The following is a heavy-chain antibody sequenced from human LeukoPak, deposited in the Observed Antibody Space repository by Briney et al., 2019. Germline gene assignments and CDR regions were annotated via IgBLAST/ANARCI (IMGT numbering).Heavy chain of an antibody. J-gene: IGHJ4*02. CDR1: GFTLGNAW. CDR3: TPLDY. Sequence: GGSLGLPCAAPGFTLGNAWRGWVGQPPGKGLEWVGRIKSKTDGGTTDYAAPVKGRFTISRDDSKNTLYLQMNSLKTEDTAVYYCTPLDYWGQGTLVTVSS. V-gene: IGHV3-15*01. CDR2: IKSKTDGGTT.